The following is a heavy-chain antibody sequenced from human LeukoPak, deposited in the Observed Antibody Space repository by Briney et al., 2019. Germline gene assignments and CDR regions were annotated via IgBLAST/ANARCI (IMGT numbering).Heavy chain of an antibody. CDR1: GGSFNSYY. CDR3: ARQIRETTVTQQGSFDF. J-gene: IGHJ4*02. V-gene: IGHV4-4*07. D-gene: IGHD4-17*01. Sequence: SETLSLTCTVSGGSFNSYYWSWIRQPAGKGLEWIGRIYTSGNTNYNPSLKSRVTMSVDTSKNQFSLKLSYVTAADTAVYYCARQIRETTVTQQGSFDFWGQGTLVTVST. CDR2: IYTSGNT.